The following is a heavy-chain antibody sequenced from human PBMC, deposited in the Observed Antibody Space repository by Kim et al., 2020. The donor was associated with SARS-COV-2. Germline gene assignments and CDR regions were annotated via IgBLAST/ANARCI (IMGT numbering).Heavy chain of an antibody. J-gene: IGHJ3*02. Sequence: GGSLRLSCAASGFTFSSYWMHWVRQAPGKGLVWVSCLSSGGRSTNYADSVKGRFTISRDNAHNTLYLQLNSLHDDDTAVYYCARGSFRHDAFDIWGQGTMVPVPS. CDR3: ARGSFRHDAFDI. D-gene: IGHD6-6*01. V-gene: IGHV3-74*01. CDR2: LSSGGRST. CDR1: GFTFSSYW.